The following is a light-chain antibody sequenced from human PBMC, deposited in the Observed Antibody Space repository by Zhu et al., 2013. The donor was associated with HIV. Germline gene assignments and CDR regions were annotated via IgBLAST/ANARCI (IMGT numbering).Light chain of an antibody. Sequence: SYELTQPPSVSVSPGQTASITCSGDKLGDKYASWYQQKPGQSPVLVIYQDTKRPSGIPERFSGSNSGNTATLTISGTQAMDEADYYCQAWDSSTLXVFGTGTKVTVL. V-gene: IGLV3-1*01. CDR2: QDT. CDR3: QAWDSSTLXV. J-gene: IGLJ1*01. CDR1: KLGDKY.